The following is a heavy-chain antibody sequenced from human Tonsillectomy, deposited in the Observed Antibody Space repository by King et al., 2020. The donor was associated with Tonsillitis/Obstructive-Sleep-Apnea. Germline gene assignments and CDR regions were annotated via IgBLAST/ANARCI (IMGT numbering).Heavy chain of an antibody. D-gene: IGHD3-22*01. J-gene: IGHJ4*02. V-gene: IGHV4-59*01. Sequence: VQLQESGPGLVKPSETLSLTCTVSGGSISSYYWSWIRQPPGKGLEWIGYIYYSGSTNYNPSLKSRVTISVDTSKNQFSLKLSSVTAADTAVYYCAGVDSSGYYSFDYWGQGTLVTVSS. CDR2: IYYSGST. CDR3: AGVDSSGYYSFDY. CDR1: GGSISSYY.